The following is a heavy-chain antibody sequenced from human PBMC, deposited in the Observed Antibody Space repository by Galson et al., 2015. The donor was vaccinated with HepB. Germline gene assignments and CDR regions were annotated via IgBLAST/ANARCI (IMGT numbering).Heavy chain of an antibody. Sequence: SVKVSCKVSGNTLTELSMYWVRQTPGKGLEWMGGFDPADGEAVYAQKFQGRVSVTEDTSTDTAYMELSSLRSEDTAVYYCATGGGNLFGGIDSWGQGTLVTVSS. CDR3: ATGGGNLFGGIDS. D-gene: IGHD3-10*01. J-gene: IGHJ4*02. CDR2: FDPADGEA. V-gene: IGHV1-24*01. CDR1: GNTLTELS.